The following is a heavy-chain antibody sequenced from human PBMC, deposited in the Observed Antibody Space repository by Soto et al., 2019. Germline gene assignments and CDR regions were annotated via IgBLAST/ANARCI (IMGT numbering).Heavy chain of an antibody. V-gene: IGHV4-34*01. Sequence: SETLSLTCAVYGGSFSXYYWSWIRQPPGKGLEWVVEINHSGSTNYNPSLKSRVTISVDTPKNQFPLRLSSVTAADTAVDYCASYARGDTAMVTPYRGQGSLVTVSS. D-gene: IGHD5-18*01. CDR1: GGSFSXYY. CDR3: ASYARGDTAMVTPY. CDR2: INHSGST. J-gene: IGHJ4*02.